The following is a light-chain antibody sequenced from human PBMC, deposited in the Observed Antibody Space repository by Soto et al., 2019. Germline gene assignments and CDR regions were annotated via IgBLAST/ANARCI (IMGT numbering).Light chain of an antibody. J-gene: IGLJ2*01. Sequence: QSVLTQPASVSGSPGQSITISCTGTSSDVGSYNLVSWYQQYPGKAPKLMIYEVSKRPSGVSNRFSGSKSGNTASLTISGLQAEDEADYYCCSYAGSSTSMVFGGGTKLTVL. V-gene: IGLV2-23*02. CDR3: CSYAGSSTSMV. CDR2: EVS. CDR1: SSDVGSYNL.